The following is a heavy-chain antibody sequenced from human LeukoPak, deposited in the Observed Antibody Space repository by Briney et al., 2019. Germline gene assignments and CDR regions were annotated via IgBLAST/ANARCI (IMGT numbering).Heavy chain of an antibody. CDR1: GGSISSYY. V-gene: IGHV4-4*09. J-gene: IGHJ5*02. D-gene: IGHD2-2*01. Sequence: PSETLSLTCSVSGGSISSYYWRWIRQPPAKGLEWIGYIYTSGSTYYNPSLESRVTISLDTSKDQCSLNLRSVTAAGTAGYYGARHVTACSRFDTWGEGTLVTVSS. CDR2: IYTSGST. CDR3: ARHVTACSRFDT.